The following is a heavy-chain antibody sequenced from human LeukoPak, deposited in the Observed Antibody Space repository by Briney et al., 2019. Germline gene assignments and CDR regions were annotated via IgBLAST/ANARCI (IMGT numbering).Heavy chain of an antibody. CDR2: IYYSGST. D-gene: IGHD3-16*01. CDR3: AREDGQAYSFDY. V-gene: IGHV4-31*03. J-gene: IGHJ4*02. Sequence: SETLSLTCTVSGGSISSGGYYWSWIRQHPGKGLEWIGYIYYSGSTYYNPSLKSRVTISVDTSKNQFSLKLSSVTAADTAVYYCAREDGQAYSFDYWGQGTLVTVSS. CDR1: GGSISSGGYY.